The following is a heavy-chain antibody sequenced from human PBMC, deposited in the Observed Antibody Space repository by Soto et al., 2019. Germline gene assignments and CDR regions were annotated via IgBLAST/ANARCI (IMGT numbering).Heavy chain of an antibody. Sequence: QVQLQESGPGLVQPSETLSLTCTVSGGAVSSGSYYWSWIRQPPGKGLEWIGFIYYNGNTNHNPSLKSRVTISMDTSKNQFSLKLRSVTAADTAVYYCARGAAGTFDWFDPWGQGTLVTVSS. J-gene: IGHJ5*02. V-gene: IGHV4-61*01. CDR1: GGAVSSGSYY. D-gene: IGHD6-13*01. CDR3: ARGAAGTFDWFDP. CDR2: IYYNGNT.